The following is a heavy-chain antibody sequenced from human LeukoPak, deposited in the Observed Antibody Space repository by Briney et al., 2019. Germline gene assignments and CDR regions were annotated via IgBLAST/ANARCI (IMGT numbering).Heavy chain of an antibody. Sequence: ASVKVSCKASGYTFTGYYMHWVRQAPGQGLEWMGWINPNSGGTNYAQEFQGRVTMTRDTSISTAYMELSRLRSDDTAVYYCARVLYYGSGSYLDYWGQGTLVTVSS. D-gene: IGHD3-10*01. CDR1: GYTFTGYY. J-gene: IGHJ4*02. CDR3: ARVLYYGSGSYLDY. V-gene: IGHV1-2*02. CDR2: INPNSGGT.